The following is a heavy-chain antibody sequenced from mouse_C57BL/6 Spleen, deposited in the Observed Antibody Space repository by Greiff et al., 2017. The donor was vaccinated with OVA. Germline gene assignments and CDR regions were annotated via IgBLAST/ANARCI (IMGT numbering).Heavy chain of an antibody. J-gene: IGHJ3*01. CDR2: IYPGNGDT. CDR3: AREGDYEGWFAY. V-gene: IGHV1-12*01. D-gene: IGHD2-4*01. Sequence: QVQLQQSGAELVRPGASVKMSCKASGYTFTSYYMHWVKQTPRQGLEWIGAIYPGNGDTSYNQKFKGKATLTVDKSSSTAYMQLSSLTSEDSAVYLRAREGDYEGWFAYWGQGTLVTVSA. CDR1: GYTFTSYY.